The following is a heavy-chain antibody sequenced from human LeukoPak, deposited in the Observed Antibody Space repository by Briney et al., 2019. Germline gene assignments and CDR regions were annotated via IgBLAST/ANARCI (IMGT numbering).Heavy chain of an antibody. D-gene: IGHD2-15*01. CDR2: IYYSGST. CDR3: ARHIAGHSDY. Sequence: SETLSLTCTVSGGSISSYYWSWIRQPPGKGLEWIGYIYYSGSTNYNPSLKSRVTISVDTSKNQFSLKLSSVTAADTAVYYCARHIAGHSDYWGQGTLVTVSS. J-gene: IGHJ4*02. V-gene: IGHV4-59*08. CDR1: GGSISSYY.